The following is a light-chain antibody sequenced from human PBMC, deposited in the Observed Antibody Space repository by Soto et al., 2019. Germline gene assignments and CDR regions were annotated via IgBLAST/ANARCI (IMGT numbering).Light chain of an antibody. CDR1: QSLTINS. V-gene: IGKV3-20*01. J-gene: IGKJ4*01. CDR2: AAS. Sequence: IVLAQSPGTLSLSPGDRATLYCRASQSLTINSIAWYQQKPGQAPRLLIYAASSRATGIPDRFSGSGSGTDFTLTISRLEPEDSAVYYCQQYGNSFGGGTKVEIK. CDR3: QQYGNS.